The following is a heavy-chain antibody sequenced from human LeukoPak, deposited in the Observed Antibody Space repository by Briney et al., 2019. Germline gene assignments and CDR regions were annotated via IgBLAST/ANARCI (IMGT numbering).Heavy chain of an antibody. V-gene: IGHV1-2*02. CDR1: GYTFTGYY. CDR2: INPNSGGT. D-gene: IGHD3-22*01. Sequence: ASVKVSCKASGYTFTGYYMHWVRQAPGQGREWMGWINPNSGGTNYAQKFQGRVTMTRDTSISTAYMELSRLRSDDTAVYYCARVSDSSGYRGFIVTFDIWGQGTMVTVSS. J-gene: IGHJ3*02. CDR3: ARVSDSSGYRGFIVTFDI.